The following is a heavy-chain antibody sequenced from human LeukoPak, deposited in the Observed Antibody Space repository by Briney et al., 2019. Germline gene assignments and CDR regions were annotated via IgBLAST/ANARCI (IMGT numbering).Heavy chain of an antibody. CDR3: TTGYYCSGGSCYYYYYGMDV. CDR2: IKSKTDGGTT. V-gene: IGHV3-15*07. Sequence: PGGSLGLSCAASGFTFSNAWMNWVRQAPGKGLEWVGRIKSKTDGGTTDYAAPVKGRFTISRDDSKNTLYLQMNSLKTEDTAVYYCTTGYYCSGGSCYYYYYGMDVWGQGTTVTVSS. J-gene: IGHJ6*02. D-gene: IGHD2-15*01. CDR1: GFTFSNAW.